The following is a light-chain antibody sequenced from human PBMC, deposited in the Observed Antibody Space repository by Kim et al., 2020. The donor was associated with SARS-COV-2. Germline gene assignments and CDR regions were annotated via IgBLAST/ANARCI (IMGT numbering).Light chain of an antibody. CDR1: SSDVGTYNL. CDR3: CSYAGSRTVV. Sequence: GQSITISCTGTSSDVGTYNLVSCYQQHPGKAPRLMVYEVTKRPSGVSNRFSGSKSGNTASLTISGLQAEDEADYYCCSYAGSRTVVFGGGTQLTVL. V-gene: IGLV2-23*02. J-gene: IGLJ2*01. CDR2: EVT.